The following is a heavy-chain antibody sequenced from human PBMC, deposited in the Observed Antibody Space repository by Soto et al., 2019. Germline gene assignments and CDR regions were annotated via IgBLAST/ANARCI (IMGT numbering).Heavy chain of an antibody. CDR3: ARDGAGEYSSSYYFDY. V-gene: IGHV4-31*03. D-gene: IGHD6-6*01. Sequence: QVQLQESGPGLVKPSQTLSLTCTVSGGSISSGGYYWSWIRQHPGKGLEWIGYIYYSGSTYYNPSLKSRVTISVDTSKNQFSLKLSSVTAADTAVYYCARDGAGEYSSSYYFDYWGQGTLVTVSS. CDR1: GGSISSGGYY. CDR2: IYYSGST. J-gene: IGHJ4*02.